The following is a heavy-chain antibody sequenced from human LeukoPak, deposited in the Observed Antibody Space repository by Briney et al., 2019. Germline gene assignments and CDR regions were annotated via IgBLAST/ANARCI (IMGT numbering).Heavy chain of an antibody. Sequence: ASVKVSCKASGYTFTSYGISWVRQAPGQGLEWMGWISAYNANKNYAQKLQGRVTMTTDTSTSTAYMELRSLRSDDTAVYYCARDHNTMVRGVFDYWGQGTLVTVSS. CDR1: GYTFTSYG. D-gene: IGHD3-10*01. J-gene: IGHJ4*02. CDR2: ISAYNANK. CDR3: ARDHNTMVRGVFDY. V-gene: IGHV1-18*01.